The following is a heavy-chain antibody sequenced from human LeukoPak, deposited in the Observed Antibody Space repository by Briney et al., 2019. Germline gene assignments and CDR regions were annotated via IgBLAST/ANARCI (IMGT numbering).Heavy chain of an antibody. J-gene: IGHJ4*02. CDR2: ISYDGSNK. V-gene: IGHV3-30-3*01. Sequence: GGSLRLSCAASGFTFSSYAMHWVRQAPGKGLEWVAVISYDGSNKYYADSVKGRFTISRDNSKNTLYLQMNSLRAEDTAVYYCARDHYDFWSGPTAVGFDYWGQGTLVTVSS. CDR1: GFTFSSYA. D-gene: IGHD3-3*01. CDR3: ARDHYDFWSGPTAVGFDY.